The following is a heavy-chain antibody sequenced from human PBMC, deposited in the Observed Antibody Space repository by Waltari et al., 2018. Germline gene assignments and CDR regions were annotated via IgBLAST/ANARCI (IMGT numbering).Heavy chain of an antibody. J-gene: IGHJ6*02. CDR3: ASGPGVLQPQMYYGMDV. D-gene: IGHD7-27*01. CDR1: GGTFSSYT. Sequence: QVQLVQSGAEVKKPGSSVKVSCKASGGTFSSYTSSWVRQAPGQGLEWMGRIIPILGIANYAQKFQGRVTITADKSTSTAYMELSSLRSEDTAVYYCASGPGVLQPQMYYGMDVWGQGTTVTVSS. CDR2: IIPILGIA. V-gene: IGHV1-69*02.